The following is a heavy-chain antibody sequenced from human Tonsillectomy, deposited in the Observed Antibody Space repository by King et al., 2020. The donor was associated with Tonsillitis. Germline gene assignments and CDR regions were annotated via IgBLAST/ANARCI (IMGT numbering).Heavy chain of an antibody. CDR2: IKSKTEGGTT. Sequence: VQLVESGGGLVKPGGSRRLSCAASGFTFSSAWMSWVRQVPGKGLEWIGRIKSKTEGGTTEYAAPVKGRFTISRDDSKNMLFLQMDSLNTEDTAVYHCTADHYYYFDHWGQGALVTVAS. CDR1: GFTFSSAW. V-gene: IGHV3-15*01. D-gene: IGHD3-10*01. J-gene: IGHJ4*02. CDR3: TADHYYYFDH.